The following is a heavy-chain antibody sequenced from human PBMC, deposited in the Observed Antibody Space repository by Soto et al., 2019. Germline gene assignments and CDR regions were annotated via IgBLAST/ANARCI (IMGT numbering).Heavy chain of an antibody. CDR2: ISYDGSNK. J-gene: IGHJ6*02. V-gene: IGHV3-30*18. Sequence: PGGSLRLSCAASGFTFSSYGMHWVRQAPGKGLEWVAVISYDGSNKYYADSVKGRFTISRDNSKNTLYLQMNSLRAEDTAVYYCAKTGGSYRNYYYYGMDVWGQGTTVTVSS. CDR3: AKTGGSYRNYYYYGMDV. CDR1: GFTFSSYG. D-gene: IGHD1-26*01.